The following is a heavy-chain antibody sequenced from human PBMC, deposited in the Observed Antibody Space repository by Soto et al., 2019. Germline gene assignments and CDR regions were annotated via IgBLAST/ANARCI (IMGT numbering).Heavy chain of an antibody. V-gene: IGHV4-4*07. J-gene: IGHJ6*02. CDR2: IYTSGST. Sequence: QVQLQESGPGLVKPSETLSLTCTVSGGSISSYYWSWIRQPAGKGLEWIGRIYTSGSTNYNPSLKSRVTMSVDTSKNQFSLKLSSVTAADTAVYYCARVAAVAGTDYYYGMDVWGQGTTVTDSS. D-gene: IGHD6-19*01. CDR1: GGSISSYY. CDR3: ARVAAVAGTDYYYGMDV.